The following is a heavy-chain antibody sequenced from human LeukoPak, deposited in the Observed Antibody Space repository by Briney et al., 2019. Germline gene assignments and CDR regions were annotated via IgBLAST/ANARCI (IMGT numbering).Heavy chain of an antibody. CDR3: ARDTAYCGGDCAFDY. D-gene: IGHD2-21*02. V-gene: IGHV3-21*01. J-gene: IGHJ4*02. Sequence: PGGSLRLSCAASGFTFSSYSMNWVRQAPGKGLEWVSSISSSSGYIYYADSVKGRFTISRDNAKNSLYLQMNSLRAEDTAVYYCARDTAYCGGDCAFDYWGQGTLVTVSS. CDR1: GFTFSSYS. CDR2: ISSSSGYI.